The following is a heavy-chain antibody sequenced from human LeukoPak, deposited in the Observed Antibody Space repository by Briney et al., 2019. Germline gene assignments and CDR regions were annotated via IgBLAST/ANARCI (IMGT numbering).Heavy chain of an antibody. CDR3: ARGTRQLVLFYFDY. CDR2: INHSGST. Sequence: SETLSLTCAVYGGSFSRYYWSWIRQPPGKGLEFIGTINHSGSTNYNPSLMSRVTVSVDTSKNQFSLKLSSVAAADTAVYYCARGTRQLVLFYFDYWGQGTLVTVSS. CDR1: GGSFSRYY. V-gene: IGHV4-34*01. J-gene: IGHJ4*02. D-gene: IGHD6-13*01.